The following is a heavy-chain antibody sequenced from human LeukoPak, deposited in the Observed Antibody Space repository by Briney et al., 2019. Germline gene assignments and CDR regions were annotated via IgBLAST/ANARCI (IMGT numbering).Heavy chain of an antibody. CDR1: GGTFSNYA. Sequence: ASVKVSCKASGGTFSNYAINWVRQAPGPGLEWMGGIIPIFGTANYAQKFQGRVTITADESTSTVYVELNSLKSEDTAVYYCARGWDYDSGGRPTAYVYWGPGTLVTVSS. V-gene: IGHV1-69*13. D-gene: IGHD3-22*01. CDR2: IIPIFGTA. J-gene: IGHJ4*02. CDR3: ARGWDYDSGGRPTAYVY.